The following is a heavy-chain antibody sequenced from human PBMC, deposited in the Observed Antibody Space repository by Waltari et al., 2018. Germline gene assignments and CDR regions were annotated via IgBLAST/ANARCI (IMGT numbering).Heavy chain of an antibody. CDR3: ARGSRYCTSTTCPSSAFDV. Sequence: QVQLVQSGAEVKKPGASVKGSCKASGFPFTEYSIHRVRPAPGQGLEWMGWISPNSGDTKFAQRFQGRVTMTRDTSISTAYMELSRLTSDDTAVYYCARGSRYCTSTTCPSSAFDVWGQGTTVTVSS. CDR2: ISPNSGDT. CDR1: GFPFTEYS. V-gene: IGHV1-2*02. D-gene: IGHD2-2*01. J-gene: IGHJ6*02.